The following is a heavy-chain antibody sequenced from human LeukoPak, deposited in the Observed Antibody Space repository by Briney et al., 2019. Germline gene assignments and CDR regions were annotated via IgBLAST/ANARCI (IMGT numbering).Heavy chain of an antibody. J-gene: IGHJ4*02. V-gene: IGHV3-30*19. CDR2: ISYDGTNK. D-gene: IGHD5-18*01. CDR1: GFTFSSYG. CDR3: ARSERGYNYGFVTFDY. Sequence: PGRSLRLSCAASGFTFSSYGMHWVRQAPGKGLEWVAVISYDGTNKYFADSVKGRFTISRDNSKNTLYLQMNSLRAEDTAVYYCARSERGYNYGFVTFDYWGQGTLVTVSS.